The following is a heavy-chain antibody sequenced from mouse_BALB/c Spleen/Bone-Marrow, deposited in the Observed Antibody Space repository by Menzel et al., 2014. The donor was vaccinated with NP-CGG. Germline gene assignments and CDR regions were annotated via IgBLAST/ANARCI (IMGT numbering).Heavy chain of an antibody. V-gene: IGHV14-3*02. J-gene: IGHJ3*01. CDR2: IDPANGNT. CDR1: GFNIKDTY. D-gene: IGHD2-4*01. Sequence: VQLQQSGAELVKPGASVKLSCTASGFNIKDTYTHWVKQRPEQGLEWIGRIDPANGNTKYDPKFQGKATITADTSSNTAYLQLSSLTSEDTAVYYCARDDSWGFAYWGQGTLVTVSA. CDR3: ARDDSWGFAY.